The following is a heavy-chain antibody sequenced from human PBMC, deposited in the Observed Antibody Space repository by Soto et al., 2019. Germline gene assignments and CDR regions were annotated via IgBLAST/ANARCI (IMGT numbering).Heavy chain of an antibody. V-gene: IGHV1-2*04. J-gene: IGHJ6*02. D-gene: IGHD6-6*01. CDR3: ARVAEYSSSAPVGNYGMDV. CDR1: GYTFTGYY. Sequence: ASVKVSCKASGYTFTGYYMHWVRQAPGQGLEWMGWINPNSGGTNHAQKFQGWVTMTRDTSISTAYMELSRLRSDDTAVYYCARVAEYSSSAPVGNYGMDVWGQGTTVTVSS. CDR2: INPNSGGT.